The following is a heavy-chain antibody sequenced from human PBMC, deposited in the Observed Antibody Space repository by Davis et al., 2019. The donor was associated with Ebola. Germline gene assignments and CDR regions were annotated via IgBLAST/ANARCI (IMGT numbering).Heavy chain of an antibody. Sequence: SVKVSCKASGYTFTSSAMQWVRQARGQRLEWIGWIVDGSGNTNYAQKFQERVTITRDMSTSTAYMELSSLRSEDTAVYYCAAVRLTMIVDYGMDVWGQGTTVTVSS. J-gene: IGHJ6*02. D-gene: IGHD3-22*01. CDR3: AAVRLTMIVDYGMDV. CDR1: GYTFTSSA. CDR2: IVDGSGNT. V-gene: IGHV1-58*02.